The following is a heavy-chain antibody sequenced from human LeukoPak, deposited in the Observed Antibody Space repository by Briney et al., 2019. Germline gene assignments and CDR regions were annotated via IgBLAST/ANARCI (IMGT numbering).Heavy chain of an antibody. V-gene: IGHV1-69*05. CDR1: GGTFSSYA. J-gene: IGHJ6*03. D-gene: IGHD3-22*01. Sequence: ASVKVSCKASGGTFSSYAISWVRQAPGQGLEWMGGIIPIFGTANYAQKFQGRVTTTTDESTSTAYMELSSLRSEDTAVYYCARDSSGYYYGLNYYYYMDVWGKGTTVTVSS. CDR2: IIPIFGTA. CDR3: ARDSSGYYYGLNYYYYMDV.